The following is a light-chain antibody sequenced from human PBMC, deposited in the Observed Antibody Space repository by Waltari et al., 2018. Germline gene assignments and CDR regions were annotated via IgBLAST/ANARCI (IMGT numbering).Light chain of an antibody. V-gene: IGLV2-14*01. CDR2: EVS. CDR1: SSDVGGYNY. J-gene: IGLJ1*01. CDR3: SSYTSSSTYV. Sequence: QSALTQPASVSGSPGQSITISCTGTSSDVGGYNYVPWYQQHPGKAPKLMIFEVSNRPSGVSNRFSGSKSGNTASLTISRLQAEDEADYYCSSYTSSSTYVFGTGTKITVL.